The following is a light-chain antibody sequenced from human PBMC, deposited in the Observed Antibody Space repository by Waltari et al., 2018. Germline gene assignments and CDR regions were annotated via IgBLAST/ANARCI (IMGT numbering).Light chain of an antibody. J-gene: IGKJ2*01. Sequence: VMTQSPATLAVSPGERATLSCTASQSVRSSLAWYQQKPGQAPRLLLYGASTRATGIPDRFSGSGSGTEFTLTISSLQSEDFAIYYCQQYNNWPPYTFGQGTKLEIK. V-gene: IGKV3D-15*01. CDR1: QSVRSS. CDR2: GAS. CDR3: QQYNNWPPYT.